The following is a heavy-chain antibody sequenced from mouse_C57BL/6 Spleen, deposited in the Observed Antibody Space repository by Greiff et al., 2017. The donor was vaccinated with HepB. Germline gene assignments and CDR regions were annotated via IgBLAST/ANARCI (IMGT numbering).Heavy chain of an antibody. D-gene: IGHD2-3*01. Sequence: QVQLQQSGAELVKPGASVKLSCKASGYTFTSYWMHWVKQRPGQGLEWIGMIHPNSGSTNYNEKFKSKATLTVDKSSSTAYMQLSSLTSEDSAVYYCARSLYDGYKAYWGQGTLVTVSA. J-gene: IGHJ3*01. CDR1: GYTFTSYW. CDR3: ARSLYDGYKAY. CDR2: IHPNSGST. V-gene: IGHV1-64*01.